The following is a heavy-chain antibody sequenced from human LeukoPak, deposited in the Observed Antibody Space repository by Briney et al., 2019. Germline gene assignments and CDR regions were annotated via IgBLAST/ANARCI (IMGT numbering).Heavy chain of an antibody. CDR1: GGSFSGYY. J-gene: IGHJ4*02. D-gene: IGHD3-10*01. CDR2: INHSGST. Sequence: SETLSLTCAVYGGSFSGYYWSWIRQPPGKGLEWIGEINHSGSTNYNPSLKSRVTISVDTSKNQFSLKLSSVTAADTAVYYCARGVYGSYWGQGTLVTVSS. V-gene: IGHV4-34*01. CDR3: ARGVYGSY.